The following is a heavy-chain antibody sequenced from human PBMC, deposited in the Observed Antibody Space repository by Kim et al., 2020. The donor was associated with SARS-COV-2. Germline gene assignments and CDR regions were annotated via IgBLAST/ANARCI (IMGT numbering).Heavy chain of an antibody. V-gene: IGHV4-34*01. D-gene: IGHD6-6*01. J-gene: IGHJ4*02. Sequence: SETLSLTCAVYGGSFSGYYWSWIRQPPGKGLEWIGEINHSGSTNYNPSLKSRVTISVDTSKNQFSLKLSSVTAADTAVYYCASATRAARPFDYWGQGTLV. CDR3: ASATRAARPFDY. CDR1: GGSFSGYY. CDR2: INHSGST.